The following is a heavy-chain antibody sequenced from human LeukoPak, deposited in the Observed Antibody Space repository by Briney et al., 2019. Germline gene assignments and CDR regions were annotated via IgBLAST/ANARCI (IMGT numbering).Heavy chain of an antibody. Sequence: ASVKVSCKASGHTSTTYAIHWVRQAPGQGLEWMGWINAGNGNIKYSQKFQGRVTIAGDTSASTAYMELSSLRSEDTAVYYCARGYCSSTSCYMDVWGQGTTVT. V-gene: IGHV1-3*01. CDR2: INAGNGNI. J-gene: IGHJ6*02. CDR3: ARGYCSSTSCYMDV. CDR1: GHTSTTYA. D-gene: IGHD2-2*01.